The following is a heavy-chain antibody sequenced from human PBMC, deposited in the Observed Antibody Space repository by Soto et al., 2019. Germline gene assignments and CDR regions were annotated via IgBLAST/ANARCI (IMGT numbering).Heavy chain of an antibody. CDR3: AKGMGYCSGGSCGIDY. CDR2: ISFDGSNK. J-gene: IGHJ4*02. Sequence: QVQLVESGGGVVQPGRSLRLSCAASGFTFSSYGMHWVRQAPGKGLEWVAVISFDGSNKYYVDSVKGRFTISRDNSKNTLYLQMNSLRAEEKAVYYCAKGMGYCSGGSCGIDYWGQGTLVTVSS. CDR1: GFTFSSYG. D-gene: IGHD2-15*01. V-gene: IGHV3-30*18.